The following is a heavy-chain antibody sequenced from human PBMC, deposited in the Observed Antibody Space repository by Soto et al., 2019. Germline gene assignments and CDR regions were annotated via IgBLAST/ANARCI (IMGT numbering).Heavy chain of an antibody. Sequence: EVQLLESGGRLIQPGGSLRISCAASGFNFSSYAMSWIRQAPGKGPEWVAGITTSGDRSGYADSVKGRFTVSRDNSQNTMYLQLNSLRGDDTAIYYGARGLEAGYDFAYWGQGTLVTVSS. D-gene: IGHD3-3*01. V-gene: IGHV3-23*01. CDR1: GFNFSSYA. J-gene: IGHJ4*02. CDR2: ITTSGDRS. CDR3: ARGLEAGYDFAY.